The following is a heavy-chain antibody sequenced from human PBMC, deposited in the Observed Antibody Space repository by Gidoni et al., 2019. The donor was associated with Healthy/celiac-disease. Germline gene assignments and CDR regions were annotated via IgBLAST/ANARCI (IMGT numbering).Heavy chain of an antibody. V-gene: IGHV1-3*01. D-gene: IGHD6-13*01. J-gene: IGHJ4*02. CDR3: ARVDVAAAVDY. Sequence: QVQLVQSGAEVKKPGASVKASCKASGYTFTSYAMHWVRQAPGQRLEWMGWINAGNGNTKYSQKFQGRVTITRDTSASTAYMELSSLRSEDTAVYYCARVDVAAAVDYWGQGTLVTVSS. CDR1: GYTFTSYA. CDR2: INAGNGNT.